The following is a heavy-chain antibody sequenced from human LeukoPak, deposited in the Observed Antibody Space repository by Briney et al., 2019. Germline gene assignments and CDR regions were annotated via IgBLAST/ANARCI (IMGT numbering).Heavy chain of an antibody. CDR3: ANGNRCTSPNCLGYYYFYMDV. J-gene: IGHJ6*03. Sequence: PGGSLRLSCAVSGFTFSSYAMNWVRQAPGRGLEWVSGFSGSGGTTYYAGSVKGRFTISRDNSKNTLYLQMNSLRAEDTAVYYCANGNRCTSPNCLGYYYFYMDVWGKGTTVTVSS. CDR2: FSGSGGTT. CDR1: GFTFSSYA. V-gene: IGHV3-23*01. D-gene: IGHD2-8*01.